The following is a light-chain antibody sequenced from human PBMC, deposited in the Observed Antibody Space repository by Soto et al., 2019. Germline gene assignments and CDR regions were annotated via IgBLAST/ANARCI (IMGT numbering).Light chain of an antibody. J-gene: IGKJ4*01. Sequence: EVVLTQSPATLSLSPGERATLSCRASQSISTFLAWYQQNPGQAPRLLIYGASNRATGIPDRFSGSGSGTDFTLTISSLEPEDFAVYYCQQRSNWPPTFGGGTKVDI. CDR3: QQRSNWPPT. V-gene: IGKV3-11*01. CDR2: GAS. CDR1: QSISTF.